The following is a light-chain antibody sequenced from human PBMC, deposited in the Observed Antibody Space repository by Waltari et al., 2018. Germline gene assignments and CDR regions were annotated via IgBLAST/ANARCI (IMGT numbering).Light chain of an antibody. CDR3: CSYGGSYTWV. CDR1: NSDVGAFNL. Sequence: QSALTQPASVSGSPGHAINISCTGTNSDVGAFNLVSWYQQYPGRAPRLMIYEARNRPSGVSNRFSASKSGNTASLTISGLQADDEADYYCCSYGGSYTWVFGGGTKVTVL. CDR2: EAR. V-gene: IGLV2-23*01. J-gene: IGLJ3*02.